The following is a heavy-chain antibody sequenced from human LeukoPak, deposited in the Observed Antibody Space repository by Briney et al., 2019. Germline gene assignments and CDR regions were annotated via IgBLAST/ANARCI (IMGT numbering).Heavy chain of an antibody. CDR2: INPNSGGT. V-gene: IGHV1-2*02. CDR1: GYTFTGYY. D-gene: IGHD4-17*01. J-gene: IGHJ4*02. Sequence: ASVKVSCKASGYTFTGYYMHWVRQAPGQGLEWMGWINPNSGGTNYAQKFQGRVTMTRDTSISTAYMELSRLRSDDTAVYYCASSRGGTNLNGDSFDYWGQGTLVTVSS. CDR3: ASSRGGTNLNGDSFDY.